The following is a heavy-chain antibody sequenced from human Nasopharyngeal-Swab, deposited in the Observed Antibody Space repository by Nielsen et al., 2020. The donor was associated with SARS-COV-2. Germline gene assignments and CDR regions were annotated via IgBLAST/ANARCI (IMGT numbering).Heavy chain of an antibody. CDR3: ARQTIYSLGWFDS. V-gene: IGHV3-20*01. J-gene: IGHJ5*01. CDR1: GFTFDDYA. CDR2: INWIGGSA. D-gene: IGHD3-3*01. Sequence: GESLKISCAASGFTFDDYAMSWVRQVPGKGLEWVANINWIGGSADYSDAVKGRFTISRDNAKNSLYLQMNSLRAEDTAIYHCARQTIYSLGWFDSWGQGNLVTVSS.